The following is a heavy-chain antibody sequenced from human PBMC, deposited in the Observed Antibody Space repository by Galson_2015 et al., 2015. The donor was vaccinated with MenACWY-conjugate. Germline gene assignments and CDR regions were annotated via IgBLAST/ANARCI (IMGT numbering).Heavy chain of an antibody. CDR3: ARVFYDYVWGSYLLDY. D-gene: IGHD3-16*02. J-gene: IGHJ4*02. Sequence: SLRLSCAASGFTVSSNYMSWVRQAPGKGLEWVSVIYSGGSTYYADSVKGRFTISRDNSKNTLYLQMNSLRAEDTAVYYCARVFYDYVWGSYLLDYWGQGTLVTVSS. CDR2: IYSGGST. V-gene: IGHV3-66*01. CDR1: GFTVSSNY.